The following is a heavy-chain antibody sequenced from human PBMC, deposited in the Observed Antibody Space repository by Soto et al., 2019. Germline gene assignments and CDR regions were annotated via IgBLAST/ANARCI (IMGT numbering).Heavy chain of an antibody. CDR2: IIPILGIA. Sequence: QVQLVQSGAEVKKPGSSVKVSCKASGGTFSSYTISWVRQAPGQGLEWMGRIIPILGIANYAQKFQGRVTITEDKSTNTAYMELSSLRSEDTAVYYCALTYYYGSGSYAEKTPWGQGTLVTVSS. CDR1: GGTFSSYT. J-gene: IGHJ5*02. V-gene: IGHV1-69*02. CDR3: ALTYYYGSGSYAEKTP. D-gene: IGHD3-10*01.